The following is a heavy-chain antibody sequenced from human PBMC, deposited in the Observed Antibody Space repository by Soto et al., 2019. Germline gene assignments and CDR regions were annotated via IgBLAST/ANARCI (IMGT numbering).Heavy chain of an antibody. CDR3: AKDPADYDFWSGQLSWFDP. Sequence: EVQLVESGGGLVQPGGSLRLSCAASGFTFSSYAMSWVRQAPGKGLEWVSAISGSGGSTYYADSVKDRFTISRDNSMNTLYLQMNSLRAEYKAVYYCAKDPADYDFWSGQLSWFDPWGQGTLVTVSS. CDR2: ISGSGGST. CDR1: GFTFSSYA. V-gene: IGHV3-23*04. J-gene: IGHJ5*02. D-gene: IGHD3-3*01.